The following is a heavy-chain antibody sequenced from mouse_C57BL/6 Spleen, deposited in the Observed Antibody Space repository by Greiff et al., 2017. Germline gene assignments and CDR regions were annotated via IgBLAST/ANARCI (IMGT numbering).Heavy chain of an antibody. Sequence: VQLQQSGAELVWPGTSVKVFCKASGYAFTNYLLEWVKQRPGQGLEWIGVLNPGSGGTNYNEEFKGKATLTADKSSSTAYMQLSSLTSEDSAVYFCARSWSYAMDYWGQGTSVTVSS. V-gene: IGHV1-54*01. CDR1: GYAFTNYL. J-gene: IGHJ4*01. CDR3: ARSWSYAMDY. CDR2: LNPGSGGT.